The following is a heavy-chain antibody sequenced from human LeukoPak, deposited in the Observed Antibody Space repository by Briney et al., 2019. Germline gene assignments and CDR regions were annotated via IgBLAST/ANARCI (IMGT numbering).Heavy chain of an antibody. CDR1: GGSISSYY. CDR3: ARHGVGAHRFDY. V-gene: IGHV4-59*08. CDR2: IYYGGST. J-gene: IGHJ4*02. Sequence: PSETLSLTCTVSGGSISSYYWSWIRQPPGKGLEWIGYIYYGGSTNYNPSLKSRVTISVDTSKNQFSLKLSSVTAADAAVYYCARHGVGAHRFDYWGQGTLVAVSS. D-gene: IGHD1-26*01.